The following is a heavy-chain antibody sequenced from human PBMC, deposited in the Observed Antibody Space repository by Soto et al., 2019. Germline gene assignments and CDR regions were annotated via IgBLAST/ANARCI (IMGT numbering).Heavy chain of an antibody. D-gene: IGHD3-10*01. CDR1: GGTFSSYA. CDR3: ARDVEGYYYGSGSNWFDP. J-gene: IGHJ5*02. Sequence: SVPVSCQASGGTFSSYAISWVRQAPGQGVEWMGGISPIFGTANYAQKFQGRFTITADKSTSTAYMELSSLRSEDTAVYYCARDVEGYYYGSGSNWFDPWGQGTLVTVSS. CDR2: ISPIFGTA. V-gene: IGHV1-69*06.